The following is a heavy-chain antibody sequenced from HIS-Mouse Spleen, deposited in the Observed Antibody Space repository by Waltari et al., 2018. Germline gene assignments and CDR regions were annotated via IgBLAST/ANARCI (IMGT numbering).Heavy chain of an antibody. J-gene: IGHJ3*02. CDR3: ARVAAQDAFDI. CDR1: GYTFTSYD. CDR2: IKPNSGGT. Sequence: QVQLVQSGAEVKKPGASVKVSCKASGYTFTSYDINWVRQATGQGLEWMGWIKPNSGGTNYAQKFQGRVTMTRDTSISTAYMELSRLRSDDTAVYYCARVAAQDAFDIWGQGTMVTVSS. D-gene: IGHD6-25*01. V-gene: IGHV1-2*02.